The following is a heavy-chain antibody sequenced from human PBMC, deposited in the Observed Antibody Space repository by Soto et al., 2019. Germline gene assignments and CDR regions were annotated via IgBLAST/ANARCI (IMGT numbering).Heavy chain of an antibody. CDR2: ISGSSSYM. V-gene: IGHV3-21*02. CDR3: ARPDSSGYYFVQ. J-gene: IGHJ4*02. D-gene: IGHD3-22*01. Sequence: EVQLVESGGGLVKPGGSLRLSCAASGFSFSSYRMNWVRQAPGKGLEWVSCISGSSSYMYYADSVKGRFTISRDNAKNSLYLEMNSLRAEDTAVYYCARPDSSGYYFVQWGQGTLVSVS. CDR1: GFSFSSYR.